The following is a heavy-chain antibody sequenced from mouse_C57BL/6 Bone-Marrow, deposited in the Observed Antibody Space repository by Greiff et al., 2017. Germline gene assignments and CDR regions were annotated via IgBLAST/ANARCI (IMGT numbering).Heavy chain of an antibody. J-gene: IGHJ3*01. D-gene: IGHD2-3*01. Sequence: EVKVVESGGDLVKPGGSLKLSCAASGFTFSSYGMSWVRQTPDKRLEWVATISSGGSYTYYPDSVKGRFTISRDNAKNTLYLQMSSLKSEDTAMYYCARRWLLQFACWGQGTLVTVSA. CDR3: ARRWLLQFAC. V-gene: IGHV5-6*02. CDR1: GFTFSSYG. CDR2: ISSGGSYT.